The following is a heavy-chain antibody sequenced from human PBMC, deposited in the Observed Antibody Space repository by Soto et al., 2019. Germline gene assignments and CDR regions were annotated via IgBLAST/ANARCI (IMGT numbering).Heavy chain of an antibody. D-gene: IGHD1-1*01. J-gene: IGHJ4*02. Sequence: QVHLVQSGAEVKKPGASVKVSCKASGYTFTSYGITWVRQAPGQGLEWMGWISAQNGNTDYAQKLQGRVIVTRDTSTSTAYMELRNLISDDTAVYYCARGRYGDYWGQGALVTVSS. CDR1: GYTFTSYG. CDR2: ISAQNGNT. V-gene: IGHV1-18*01. CDR3: ARGRYGDY.